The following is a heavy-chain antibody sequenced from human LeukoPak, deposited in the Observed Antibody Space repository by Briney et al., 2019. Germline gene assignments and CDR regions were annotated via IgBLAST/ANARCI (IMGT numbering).Heavy chain of an antibody. J-gene: IGHJ4*02. D-gene: IGHD6-13*01. CDR1: GFTFSSYA. Sequence: GGSLRLSCAASGFTFSSYAMSWVRQAPGKGLEWVSAISGSGDSTYYGDSVKGRFTNSRDSSKNTLYLQMNSLRAEDTAVYYCAKTRPLDSSSWSHGDYWGQGTLVTVSS. CDR2: ISGSGDST. V-gene: IGHV3-23*01. CDR3: AKTRPLDSSSWSHGDY.